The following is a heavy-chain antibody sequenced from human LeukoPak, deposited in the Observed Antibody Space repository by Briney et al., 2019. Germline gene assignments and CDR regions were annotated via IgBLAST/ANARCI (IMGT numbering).Heavy chain of an antibody. CDR3: AREMAAGHYHDAFDI. J-gene: IGHJ3*02. CDR1: GFTVSSNY. V-gene: IGHV3-66*01. Sequence: GGSLRLSCAASGFTVSSNYMSWVRQAPGKGLEWVSVIYSGGSTYYADSVKGRFAISRDNSKNTLYLQMNSLRAEDTAVYYCAREMAAGHYHDAFDIWGQGTMVTISS. D-gene: IGHD6-13*01. CDR2: IYSGGST.